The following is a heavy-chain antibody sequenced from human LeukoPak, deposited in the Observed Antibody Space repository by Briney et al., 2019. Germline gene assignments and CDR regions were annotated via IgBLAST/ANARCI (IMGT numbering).Heavy chain of an antibody. V-gene: IGHV1-69*04. CDR1: GGTFSSYA. D-gene: IGHD3-22*01. Sequence: ASVKVSCKASGGTFSSYAISWVRQAPGQGLEWMGRIIPILGIANYAQKFQGRVTITADKSTSTAYMELSSLRSEDTAVYYCATQSYYYDSSGYFFDYWGQGTLVTVSS. CDR2: IIPILGIA. J-gene: IGHJ4*02. CDR3: ATQSYYYDSSGYFFDY.